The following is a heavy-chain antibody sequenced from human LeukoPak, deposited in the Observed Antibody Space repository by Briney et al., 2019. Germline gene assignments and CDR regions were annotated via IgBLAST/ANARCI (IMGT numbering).Heavy chain of an antibody. V-gene: IGHV4-34*01. Sequence: PSETLSLTCAVYGGSFSGYYWSWIRQPPGKELEWIGEINHSGSTNYNPSLKSRVTISVDTSKNQFSLKLSSVTAADTAVYYCARAYYYDSSGYSNWFDPWGQGTLVTVSS. CDR3: ARAYYYDSSGYSNWFDP. J-gene: IGHJ5*02. CDR1: GGSFSGYY. D-gene: IGHD3-22*01. CDR2: INHSGST.